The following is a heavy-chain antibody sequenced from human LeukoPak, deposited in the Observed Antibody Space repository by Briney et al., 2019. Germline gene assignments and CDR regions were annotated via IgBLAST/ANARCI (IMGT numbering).Heavy chain of an antibody. CDR1: CYSISSGYY. J-gene: IGHJ2*01. CDR2: IYHSGST. Sequence: SETLSLTCAVSCYSISSGYYWGWIRQPPGKGLEWIGSIYHSGSTYYNPSLKSRVTISVDTSKNQFSLKLSSVTAADTAVYYCVRYGDYGGYFDLWGRGTLVTVSS. CDR3: VRYGDYGGYFDL. V-gene: IGHV4-38-2*01. D-gene: IGHD4-17*01.